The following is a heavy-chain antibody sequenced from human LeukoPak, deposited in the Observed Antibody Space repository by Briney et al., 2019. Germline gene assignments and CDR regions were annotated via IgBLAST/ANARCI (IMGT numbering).Heavy chain of an antibody. J-gene: IGHJ4*02. CDR2: ISPYNGNT. V-gene: IGHV1-18*01. D-gene: IGHD3-22*01. Sequence: ASVKVSCKASGYTFTSYGISWVRQAPGQGLEWMGWISPYNGNTKYPPKLQGRVTMTTDTSTSTAHMELGSLRSDDTAVYYCARELKDDSSGYWAGDYWGQGTLVTVSS. CDR1: GYTFTSYG. CDR3: ARELKDDSSGYWAGDY.